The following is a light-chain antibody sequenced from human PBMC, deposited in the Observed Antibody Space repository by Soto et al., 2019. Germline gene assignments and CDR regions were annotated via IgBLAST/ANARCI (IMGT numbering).Light chain of an antibody. CDR1: QSVGSSF. V-gene: IGKV3-20*01. Sequence: VLTQSPVTLSLSPGERGTLSCRASQSVGSSFLSWYQQKPGQAHRLLIYGSSSRATGIPDRFSGSGSGTDITITISRLAPEDSAVYYCQQYGSSITFGPGTKVDI. J-gene: IGKJ3*01. CDR2: GSS. CDR3: QQYGSSIT.